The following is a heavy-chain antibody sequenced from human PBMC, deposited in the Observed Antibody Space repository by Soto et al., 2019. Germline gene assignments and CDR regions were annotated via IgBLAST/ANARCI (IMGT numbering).Heavy chain of an antibody. CDR2: VYHNGTP. J-gene: IGHJ6*02. D-gene: IGHD2-15*01. CDR3: ARDLDRYCSVTSCHAMDV. V-gene: IGHV4-4*02. Sequence: ASETLSLTCVVSGGSIRSTNWWAWVRQTPGKGLEWIGEVYHNGTPNYNPSLKGRATISVDRSKDQVSLRLNSVIDADTAVYYCARDLDRYCSVTSCHAMDVWGQGTPVTVSS. CDR1: GGSIRSTNW.